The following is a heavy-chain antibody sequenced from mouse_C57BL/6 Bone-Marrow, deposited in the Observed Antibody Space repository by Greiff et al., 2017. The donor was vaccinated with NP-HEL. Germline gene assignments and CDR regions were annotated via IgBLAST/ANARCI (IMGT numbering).Heavy chain of an antibody. CDR2: IDPENGDT. CDR3: TCYSNYVWFDY. CDR1: GFNIKDDY. V-gene: IGHV14-4*01. Sequence: VQLQQSGAELVRPGASVKLSCTASGFNIKDDYMHWVKQRPEQGLEWIGWIDPENGDTEYASKFQGKATITADTSSTTAYLQLSSLTSEDAAVYYCTCYSNYVWFDYWGQGTRVTVSA. D-gene: IGHD2-5*01. J-gene: IGHJ3*01.